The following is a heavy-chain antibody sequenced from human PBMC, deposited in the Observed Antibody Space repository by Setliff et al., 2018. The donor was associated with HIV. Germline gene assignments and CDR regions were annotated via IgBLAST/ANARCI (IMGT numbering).Heavy chain of an antibody. D-gene: IGHD2-2*01. CDR2: LFYTGST. CDR3: GSLGYCSRTSCSY. V-gene: IGHV4-39*07. Sequence: PSETLSLTCAVSGDSITSRNYHWDWVRQPPGKGLEWIGSLFYTGSTSCNPSLKSRVTISVDTSKNQFSLKLNSVTAADTAVYYCGSLGYCSRTSCSYWGQGNLVTVSS. CDR1: GDSITSRNYH. J-gene: IGHJ4*02.